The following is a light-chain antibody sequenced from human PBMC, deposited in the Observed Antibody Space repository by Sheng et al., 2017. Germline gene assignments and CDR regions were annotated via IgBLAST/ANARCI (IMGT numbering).Light chain of an antibody. J-gene: IGLJ3*02. CDR1: TSNIGINT. CDR3: AAWDDSLNGPV. CDR2: TNT. V-gene: IGLV1-44*01. Sequence: QSVLTQSPSASGTPGQMVTISCSGSTSNIGINTVNWYQQVPGTAPRLLIYTNTXRPSGVPGRFSGSKSGTSASLAISGLQSEDEADYYCAAWDDSLNGPVFGGGTKLTVL.